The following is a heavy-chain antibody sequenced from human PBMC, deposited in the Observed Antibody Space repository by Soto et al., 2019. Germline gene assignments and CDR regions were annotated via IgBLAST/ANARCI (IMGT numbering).Heavy chain of an antibody. CDR2: ISYDGSNK. CDR3: AKDRVHRFLYRHYYYGMDV. Sequence: QVQLVESGGGVVQPGRSLRLSCAASGFTFSSYGMHWVRQAPGKGLEWVAVISYDGSNKYYADSVKGRFTISRDNSKNTLYLQMNSLRAEDTAVYYCAKDRVHRFLYRHYYYGMDVWGQGTTVTVSS. D-gene: IGHD3-3*01. V-gene: IGHV3-30*18. CDR1: GFTFSSYG. J-gene: IGHJ6*02.